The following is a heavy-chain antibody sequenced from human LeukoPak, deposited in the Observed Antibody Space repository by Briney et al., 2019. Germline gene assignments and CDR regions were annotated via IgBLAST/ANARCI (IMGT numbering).Heavy chain of an antibody. CDR3: ASTSAAGFENKYYYYYGMDV. Sequence: PSETLSLTCAVYGGSFSGYYWSWIRQPPGKGLEWIGEINHSGSTNYNPSLKSRVTISVDTSKNQFSLKLSSVTAADTAVYYCASTSAAGFENKYYYYYGMDVWGKGTTVTVSS. V-gene: IGHV4-34*01. CDR2: INHSGST. D-gene: IGHD6-13*01. CDR1: GGSFSGYY. J-gene: IGHJ6*04.